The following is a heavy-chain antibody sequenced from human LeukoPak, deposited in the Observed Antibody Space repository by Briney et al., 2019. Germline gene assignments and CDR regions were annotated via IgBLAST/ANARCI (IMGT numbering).Heavy chain of an antibody. J-gene: IGHJ6*02. CDR1: GFTFSNYN. CDR3: ARRIFSYNAMDV. Sequence: GGSLRLSCAASGFTFSNYNMNWVRQAPGKGLEWVSFISSGTSTIYYADSVKGRFTIPRDNAKNSLYLQMNSLRAEDTAVYYCARRIFSYNAMDVWGQGTTVTVSS. CDR2: ISSGTSTI. V-gene: IGHV3-48*04. D-gene: IGHD2/OR15-2a*01.